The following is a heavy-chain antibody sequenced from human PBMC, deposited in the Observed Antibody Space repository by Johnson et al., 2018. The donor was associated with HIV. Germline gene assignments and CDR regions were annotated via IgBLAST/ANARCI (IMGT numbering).Heavy chain of an antibody. J-gene: IGHJ3*02. D-gene: IGHD6-6*01. CDR1: GFTVSSNY. CDR3: AKDIMYSSSSSYAFDI. V-gene: IGHV3-66*01. CDR2: IYSGGST. Sequence: MLLVESGGDVVQPGRSLRLSCAASGFTVSSNYMSWVRQAPGKGLEWVSVIYSGGSTYYADSAKGRFTISRDNSKNTLYLQMNSLRGEDTAVYYCAKDIMYSSSSSYAFDIWGQGTMVTVSS.